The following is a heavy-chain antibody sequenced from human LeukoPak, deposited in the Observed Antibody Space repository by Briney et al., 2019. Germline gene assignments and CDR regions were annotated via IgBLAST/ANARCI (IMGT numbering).Heavy chain of an antibody. CDR1: GYTFNDYC. D-gene: IGHD3-10*01. CDR2: INPNSGGI. V-gene: IGHV1-2*02. CDR3: ARNLWFGESTDAFNI. Sequence: ASVKVSCKASGYTFNDYCIHWVRQAPGQGLEWMGWINPNSGGINYAQDFQGRVTLTRDTSISTAYMELSRLRSDDTAMYYCARNLWFGESTDAFNIWGQGTMVTVSS. J-gene: IGHJ3*02.